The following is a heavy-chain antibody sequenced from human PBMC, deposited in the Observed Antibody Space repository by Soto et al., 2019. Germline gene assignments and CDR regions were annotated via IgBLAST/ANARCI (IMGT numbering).Heavy chain of an antibody. CDR3: VHRGGGRYWYYFDY. Sequence: QITLKESGPTLVKPTQTLTLTCTFSGFSLTTTGVGVGWIRQPPGKALEWLALIYWDDDKRYSPSLKSRLTITKDASNIQMVLTMTNMDPVDTATYYCVHRGGGRYWYYFDYWGQGTLVTVSS. J-gene: IGHJ4*02. D-gene: IGHD1-26*01. CDR2: IYWDDDK. V-gene: IGHV2-5*02. CDR1: GFSLTTTGVG.